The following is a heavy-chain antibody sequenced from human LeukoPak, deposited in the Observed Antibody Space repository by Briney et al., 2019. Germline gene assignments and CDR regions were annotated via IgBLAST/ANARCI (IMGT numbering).Heavy chain of an antibody. CDR1: GGSISSGNYY. D-gene: IGHD6-6*01. CDR2: ICYSGSI. CDR3: ARWSGSVTARNYYYYMDV. Sequence: PSETLSLTCTVSGGSISSGNYYWSWIRQHPGKGLEWIGNICYSGSIYYNPSLKSRVTISVDTSKNQFSLKLSSVTAADTAVYYCARWSGSVTARNYYYYMDVWGEGTTVTVSS. V-gene: IGHV4-31*03. J-gene: IGHJ6*03.